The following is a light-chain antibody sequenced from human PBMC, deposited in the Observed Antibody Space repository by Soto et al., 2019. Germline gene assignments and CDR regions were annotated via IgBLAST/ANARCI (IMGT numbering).Light chain of an antibody. CDR1: QSVRNSY. V-gene: IGKV3-20*01. CDR2: GAS. Sequence: IVLTQSPGTLSLSPGERATLSCRAIQSVRNSYLAWYQQKPGQAPRLLISGASSRTTGIPDRFSGSGSGTDFTLTISRLEPEDFAVYYCQQYGNSPQITFGQGTRLEIK. CDR3: QQYGNSPQIT. J-gene: IGKJ5*01.